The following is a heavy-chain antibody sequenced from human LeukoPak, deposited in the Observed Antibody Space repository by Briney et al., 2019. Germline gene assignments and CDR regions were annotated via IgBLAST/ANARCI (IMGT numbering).Heavy chain of an antibody. CDR3: ARERVAEAGRDVFDY. CDR1: GYTFTGYY. D-gene: IGHD6-13*01. Sequence: ASVQVSCKASGYTFTGYYMHWVRQAPGQGGEWMRWINPNSGGTNYAQKFQGRVTMTGDTSINPAYLELSRLTSDDTAVYYCARERVAEAGRDVFDYWGQGTLVTVSS. V-gene: IGHV1-2*02. J-gene: IGHJ4*02. CDR2: INPNSGGT.